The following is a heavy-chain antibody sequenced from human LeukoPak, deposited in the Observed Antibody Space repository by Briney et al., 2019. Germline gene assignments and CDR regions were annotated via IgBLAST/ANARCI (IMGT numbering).Heavy chain of an antibody. Sequence: SETLSLTCAVYDGSFSGYYWSWIRQPPGKGLEWIGEINHSGSTNYNPSLKSRVTISLDTSKSQFSLKVSSVTAADTAVYYCARDGQGYCSSTSCPRFDYWGQGTLVTVSS. J-gene: IGHJ4*02. CDR1: DGSFSGYY. CDR3: ARDGQGYCSSTSCPRFDY. CDR2: INHSGST. D-gene: IGHD2-2*01. V-gene: IGHV4-34*01.